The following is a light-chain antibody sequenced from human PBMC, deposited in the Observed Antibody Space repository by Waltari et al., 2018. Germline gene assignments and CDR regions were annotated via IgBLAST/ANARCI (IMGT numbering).Light chain of an antibody. CDR2: GAS. Sequence: EIVLTQSPGTLSLSPGERATLSCRASQSVGRSLAWYQQKPGQAPRLLIYGASSRATGIPDRFSGSGSGTDVSLTISRLEPEDFAVYYCQHYVRLPATFGQGTKVEIK. J-gene: IGKJ1*01. CDR3: QHYVRLPAT. CDR1: QSVGRS. V-gene: IGKV3-20*01.